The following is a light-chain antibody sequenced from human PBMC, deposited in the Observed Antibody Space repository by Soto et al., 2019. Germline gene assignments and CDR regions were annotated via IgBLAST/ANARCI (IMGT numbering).Light chain of an antibody. V-gene: IGKV3-20*01. Sequence: EIVLTQSPGTLSLSPGERATLSCRASQSVSSSYLAWYQQKPGQAPRLLIYGASRRATGIPDRFSGSGSGTDFTLTISRLEPEDFAVDYCQQYGSSPMYTFGQGTKLEIK. CDR3: QQYGSSPMYT. J-gene: IGKJ2*01. CDR2: GAS. CDR1: QSVSSSY.